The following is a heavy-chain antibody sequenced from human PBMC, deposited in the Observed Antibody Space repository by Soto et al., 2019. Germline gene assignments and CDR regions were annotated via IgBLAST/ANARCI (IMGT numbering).Heavy chain of an antibody. V-gene: IGHV3-66*01. Sequence: EVQLVESGGGLVQPGGSLRLSCAASGFTVSSNHMSWVRQAPGKGLEWVSVIYNDGSTYYADSVKGRFTISRDNSKNTLYLHMNSLRAEDTAVYFCVRDSAVYDFWTGYVNYWGQGSLVTVSS. CDR2: IYNDGST. CDR3: VRDSAVYDFWTGYVNY. D-gene: IGHD3-3*01. CDR1: GFTVSSNH. J-gene: IGHJ4*02.